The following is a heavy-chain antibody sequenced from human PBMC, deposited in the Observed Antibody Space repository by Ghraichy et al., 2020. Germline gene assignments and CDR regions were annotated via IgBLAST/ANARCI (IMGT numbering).Heavy chain of an antibody. J-gene: IGHJ4*02. V-gene: IGHV4-39*07. Sequence: SETLSLTCTVSGGSISSSSYYWGWIRQPPGKGLEWIGSIYYSGSTYYNPSLKSRVTISVDTSKNQFSLKLSSVTAADTAVYYCARGHTNAYYDFWSGYYSGYFDYWGQGTLVTVSS. D-gene: IGHD3-3*01. CDR1: GGSISSSSYY. CDR2: IYYSGST. CDR3: ARGHTNAYYDFWSGYYSGYFDY.